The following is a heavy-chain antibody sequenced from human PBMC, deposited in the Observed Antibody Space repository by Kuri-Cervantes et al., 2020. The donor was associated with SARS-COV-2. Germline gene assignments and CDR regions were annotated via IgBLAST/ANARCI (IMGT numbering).Heavy chain of an antibody. Sequence: GGSLRLSCAASGFTFSSYWMHWVRQAPGKGLVWVSRINSYGSSTSYADSVKGRFTISRDNAKNTLYLQMDSLRAEDTAVYYCARDQGVYTPSNWFDPWGQGTLVTVSS. CDR2: INSYGSST. D-gene: IGHD6-13*01. V-gene: IGHV3-74*01. CDR1: GFTFSSYW. CDR3: ARDQGVYTPSNWFDP. J-gene: IGHJ5*02.